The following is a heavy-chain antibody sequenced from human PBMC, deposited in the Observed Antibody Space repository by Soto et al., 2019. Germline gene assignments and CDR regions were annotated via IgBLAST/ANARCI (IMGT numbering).Heavy chain of an antibody. CDR3: VADNWNVDILFDY. D-gene: IGHD1-20*01. J-gene: IGHJ4*02. V-gene: IGHV3-30*04. CDR1: GLTFSTYG. Sequence: GGSLRLSCVASGLTFSTYGMHWVRQAPDKGLEWVAVISSEGGTKHYADSVKGRFTVSRDNSKNTLYLQMDSLRREDTAVYYCVADNWNVDILFDYWGQGSLVTVSS. CDR2: ISSEGGTK.